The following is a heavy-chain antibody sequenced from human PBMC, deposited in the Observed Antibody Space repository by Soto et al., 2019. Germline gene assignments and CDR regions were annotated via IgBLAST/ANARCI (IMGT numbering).Heavy chain of an antibody. CDR3: ARETPPAYYYYGMDV. CDR2: INSDGSST. Sequence: GGSLRLSCAASGFTFSSYWMHWVRQAPGKGLVWVSRINSDGSSTSYADSVKGRFTISRDNTKNTLYLQMNSLRAEDTAVYYCARETPPAYYYYGMDVWGQGTTVTVSS. V-gene: IGHV3-74*01. J-gene: IGHJ6*02. CDR1: GFTFSSYW.